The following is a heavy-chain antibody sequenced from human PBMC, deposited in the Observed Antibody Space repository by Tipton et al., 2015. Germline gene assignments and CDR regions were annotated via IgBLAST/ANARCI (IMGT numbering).Heavy chain of an antibody. V-gene: IGHV4-39*01. CDR3: ARRFSHSSSWTFDY. CDR1: GGSISSSSYY. Sequence: TLSLTCTVSGGSISSSSYYWGWIRQPPGKGLEWIGSVHYSGSTYYNPSLKSRVTISVDTSKNQFSLKPSSVTAADTAVYYCARRFSHSSSWTFDYWGQGPLVTVSS. D-gene: IGHD6-13*01. J-gene: IGHJ4*02. CDR2: VHYSGST.